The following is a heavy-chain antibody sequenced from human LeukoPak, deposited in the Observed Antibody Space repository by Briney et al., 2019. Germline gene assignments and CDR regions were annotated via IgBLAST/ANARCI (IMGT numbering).Heavy chain of an antibody. CDR2: IIPIFGIA. D-gene: IGHD6-19*01. Sequence: SVKVSCKASGGTFSSYAISWVRQAPGQGLEWMGRIIPIFGIANYAQKLQGRVTMTTDTSTSTAYMELRSLRSDDTAVYYCAWQWPTLPGFDYWGQGTLVTVSS. CDR3: AWQWPTLPGFDY. CDR1: GGTFSSYA. V-gene: IGHV1-69*04. J-gene: IGHJ4*02.